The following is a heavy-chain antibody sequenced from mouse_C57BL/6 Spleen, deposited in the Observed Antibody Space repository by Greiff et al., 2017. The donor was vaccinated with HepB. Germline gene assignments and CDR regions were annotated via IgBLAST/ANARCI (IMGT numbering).Heavy chain of an antibody. D-gene: IGHD1-1*01. V-gene: IGHV14-3*01. CDR1: GFNIKNTY. CDR3: DRPIYYYGSSPYYFDY. Sequence: EVQLQQSVAELVRPGASVKLSCTASGFNIKNTYMHWVKQRPEQGLEWIGRIDPANGNTKYAPKFQGKATITADTSSNPPYLQLSSLTSEDTAIYYCDRPIYYYGSSPYYFDYWGQGTTLPVSS. CDR2: IDPANGNT. J-gene: IGHJ2*01.